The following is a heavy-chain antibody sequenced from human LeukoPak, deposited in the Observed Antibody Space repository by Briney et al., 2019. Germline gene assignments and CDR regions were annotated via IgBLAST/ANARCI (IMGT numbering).Heavy chain of an antibody. D-gene: IGHD2-2*01. J-gene: IGHJ5*02. Sequence: SETLSLTCTVSGGSISSYYWSWIRQPPGKGLEWIGYIYYSGSTNYNPSLKSRVTISVDTSKNQFSQKLSSVTAADTAVYYCARAQRGYCSSTSCYYAWFDPRGQGTLVTVSS. V-gene: IGHV4-59*01. CDR3: ARAQRGYCSSTSCYYAWFDP. CDR1: GGSISSYY. CDR2: IYYSGST.